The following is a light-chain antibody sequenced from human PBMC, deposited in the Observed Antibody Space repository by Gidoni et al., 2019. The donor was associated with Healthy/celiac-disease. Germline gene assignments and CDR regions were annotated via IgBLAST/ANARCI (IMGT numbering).Light chain of an antibody. Sequence: DIVMTQSPLSLPVPPGDPASISCRSSQSLLQSNGYNYLAWDLQKPGQSPQLLIYLGSNRASGVPDRVSGSGSGTDFTLKISRVEAEDVGVYYCMQALQTRLTFGQXTRLEIK. CDR2: LGS. J-gene: IGKJ5*01. V-gene: IGKV2-28*01. CDR1: QSLLQSNGYNY. CDR3: MQALQTRLT.